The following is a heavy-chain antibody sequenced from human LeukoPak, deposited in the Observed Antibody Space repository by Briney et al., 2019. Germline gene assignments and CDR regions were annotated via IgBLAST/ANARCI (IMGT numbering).Heavy chain of an antibody. CDR2: IIPIFGTA. V-gene: IGHV1-69*01. Sequence: ASVKVSCKASGGTFSSYAISWVRQAPGQGLEWMGGIIPIFGTANYAQKFQGRVTITADESTSTAYMELSSLRSEDTAVYYCAREQVGMGWFDPWGQGTLVTVSS. CDR1: GGTFSSYA. J-gene: IGHJ5*02. D-gene: IGHD1-14*01. CDR3: AREQVGMGWFDP.